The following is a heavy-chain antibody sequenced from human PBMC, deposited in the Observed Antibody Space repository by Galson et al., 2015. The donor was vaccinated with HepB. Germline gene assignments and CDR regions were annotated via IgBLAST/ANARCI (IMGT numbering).Heavy chain of an antibody. CDR3: ARDSDYSNYWVYMDV. D-gene: IGHD4-11*01. CDR2: IYSGGST. CDR1: GFTVSSNY. Sequence: SLRLSCAASGFTVSSNYMSWVRQAPGKGLEWVSVIYSGGSTYYADSVKGRFTISRDNSKNTLYLQMNSLRAEDTAVYYCARDSDYSNYWVYMDVWGKGTTVTVSS. J-gene: IGHJ6*03. V-gene: IGHV3-66*01.